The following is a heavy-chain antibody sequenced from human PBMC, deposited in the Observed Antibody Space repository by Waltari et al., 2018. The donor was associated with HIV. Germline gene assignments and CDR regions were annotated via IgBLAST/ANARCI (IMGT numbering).Heavy chain of an antibody. CDR3: SRARLIHWTGPFDY. D-gene: IGHD3-16*01. J-gene: IGHJ4*02. V-gene: IGHV3-11*01. Sequence: QVQLVESGGGLVKPGGSLRLSCAASGFTFSDYYMSWIRQAPGKGGEGVSYISSSGSTIYYADSVKGRFTISRDNAKNSLYLQMNSLRAEDMAVYYFSRARLIHWTGPFDYWGQGTLVTVSS. CDR2: ISSSGSTI. CDR1: GFTFSDYY.